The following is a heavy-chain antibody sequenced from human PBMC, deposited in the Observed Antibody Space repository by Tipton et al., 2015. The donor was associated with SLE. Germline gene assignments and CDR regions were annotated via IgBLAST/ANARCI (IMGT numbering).Heavy chain of an antibody. D-gene: IGHD2-8*01. Sequence: QSGAEVKKPGDSVRISCKSSGYAFTTRGITWVRQAPGQGLEWMGWISTYHGETKYAQNLQGRAIMTADTTTETAYMELRSLRPDDTAIYYCARDRIMAPQISDYWGQGTLVTVSS. CDR3: ARDRIMAPQISDY. V-gene: IGHV1-18*01. CDR1: GYAFTTRG. CDR2: ISTYHGET. J-gene: IGHJ4*02.